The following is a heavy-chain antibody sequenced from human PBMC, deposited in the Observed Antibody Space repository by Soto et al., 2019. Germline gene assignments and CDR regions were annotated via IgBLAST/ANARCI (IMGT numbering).Heavy chain of an antibody. J-gene: IGHJ5*02. CDR2: IYYSGST. CDR3: ARGRRGYWFDP. CDR1: GGSISSYY. Sequence: SETLSLTCTVSGGSISSYYWSWIRQPPGKGLEWIGYIYYSGSTNYNPSLKSRVTISVDTSKNQFSLKLSSVTAADTAVYYCARGRRGYWFDPWGQGTLVTVLL. V-gene: IGHV4-59*01.